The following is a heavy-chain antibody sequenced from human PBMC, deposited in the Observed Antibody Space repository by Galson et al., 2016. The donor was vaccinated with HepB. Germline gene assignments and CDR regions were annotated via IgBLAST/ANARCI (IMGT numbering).Heavy chain of an antibody. Sequence: SLRLSCAASGFTFNKCALSWVRQAPGKGLESVSIITGDGARTYYTDSLKGRFTISRDTSKHTVFLQMNSLRAEDTAVYYCVKHDRSVDYTFDSWGQGTLVTVPS. J-gene: IGHJ4*02. CDR2: ITGDGART. D-gene: IGHD3-3*01. CDR1: GFTFNKCA. V-gene: IGHV3-23*01. CDR3: VKHDRSVDYTFDS.